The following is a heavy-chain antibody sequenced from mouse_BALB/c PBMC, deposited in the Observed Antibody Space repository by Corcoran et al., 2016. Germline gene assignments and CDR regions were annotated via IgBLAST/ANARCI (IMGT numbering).Heavy chain of an antibody. CDR3: SIAYYYGRSYVAY. Sequence: EVQLQQSGAELVRPGALVKLSCTASGFNIKDYYMHWVKQRPEQGLEWIGWIDPENGNTIYEPKFQGKASITADTSSNTAYRQLSRLTSEDTAVYYCSIAYYYGRSYVAYWGQGTLVTVSA. J-gene: IGHJ3*01. CDR2: IDPENGNT. V-gene: IGHV14-1*02. D-gene: IGHD1-1*01. CDR1: GFNIKDYY.